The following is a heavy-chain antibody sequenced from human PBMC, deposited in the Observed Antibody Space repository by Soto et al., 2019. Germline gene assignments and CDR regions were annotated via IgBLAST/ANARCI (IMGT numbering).Heavy chain of an antibody. D-gene: IGHD2-21*02. J-gene: IGHJ6*02. CDR3: IHSRCGGDCLRSYSSHYYYGLDV. V-gene: IGHV2-5*02. CDR1: GFSLNTGGLG. CDR2: IYLDDDK. Sequence: QITLKESGPTLVKPTQTLTLTCSVSGFSLNTGGLGVGWIRQPPGKALEWLALIYLDDDKRYSPSLRNRLSISKDTSNNLVVFTMTNMDPVDTATYYCIHSRCGGDCLRSYSSHYYYGLDVWGQGTTVTVSS.